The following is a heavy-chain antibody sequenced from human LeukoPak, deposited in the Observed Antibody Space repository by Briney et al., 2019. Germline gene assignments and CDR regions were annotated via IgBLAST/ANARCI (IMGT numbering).Heavy chain of an antibody. CDR3: ASSYYYDSSGYYPDAFDI. J-gene: IGHJ3*02. CDR1: GYIFTNHW. CDR2: IYPDDSNT. Sequence: GESLKISCKGSGYIFTNHWIGWVRQMPGKGLEWMGIIYPDDSNTRYSPSFQGQVTMSADKSINTAYLQWSSLKASDTAMYYCASSYYYDSSGYYPDAFDIWGQGTMVTVSS. V-gene: IGHV5-51*01. D-gene: IGHD3-22*01.